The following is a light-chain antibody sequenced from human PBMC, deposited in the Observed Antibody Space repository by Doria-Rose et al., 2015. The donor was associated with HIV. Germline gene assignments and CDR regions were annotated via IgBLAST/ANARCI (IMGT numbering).Light chain of an antibody. CDR2: WAS. CDR3: QQYYDTPS. J-gene: IGKJ3*01. CDR1: QSLLYTSKHY. Sequence: EIVLTQSPESLGMSLGERATLNCKSNQSLLYTSKHYLAWYQQKPGQPPKLLIYWASTRQSGFPARFSGSGSGTDFTLTISSLEAEDVAVYYCQQYYDTPSFGPGTTVDIK. V-gene: IGKV4-1*01.